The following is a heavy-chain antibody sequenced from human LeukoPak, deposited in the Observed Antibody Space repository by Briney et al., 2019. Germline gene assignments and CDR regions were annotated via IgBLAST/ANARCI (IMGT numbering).Heavy chain of an antibody. CDR2: IIPILGIA. J-gene: IGHJ4*02. D-gene: IGHD3-16*01. Sequence: GASVKVSCKASGGTFSSYAISWVRQAPGQGLEWMGRIIPILGIANYAQKFQGRVTITADKSTSTAYMELSSLRSEDTAVYSCARAGEKNWEEYYFYYWGQGTLVTVSS. CDR3: ARAGEKNWEEYYFYY. V-gene: IGHV1-69*04. CDR1: GGTFSSYA.